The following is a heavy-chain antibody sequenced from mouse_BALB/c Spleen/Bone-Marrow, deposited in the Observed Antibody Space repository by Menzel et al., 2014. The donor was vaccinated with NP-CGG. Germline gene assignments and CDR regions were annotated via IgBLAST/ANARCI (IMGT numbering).Heavy chain of an antibody. Sequence: VQLVESGAELAKPGASVKMSCKASGYTFTCYWMHWVKQRPGQGLEWIGYINPSTGYTEYNQKFKDKATLTADKSSSTAYMQLSSLTSEDSAVYYCARRAVRYFDYWGKGTTLTVSS. CDR3: ARRAVRYFDY. CDR1: GYTFTCYW. CDR2: INPSTGYT. J-gene: IGHJ2*01. V-gene: IGHV1-7*01. D-gene: IGHD2-13*01.